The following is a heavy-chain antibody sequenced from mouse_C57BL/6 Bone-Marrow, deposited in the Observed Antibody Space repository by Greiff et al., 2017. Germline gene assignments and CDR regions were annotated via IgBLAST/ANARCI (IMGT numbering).Heavy chain of an antibody. V-gene: IGHV1-5*01. Sequence: VQLQQSGTVLARPGASVKMSCKASGYTFTSYWMHWVKQRPGQGLEWIGAIYPGNSDTSYNQKFKGKAKLTAVTSASTAYMELSSLTNEDSAVYYCTGEGYCYGSSWHWYFDVWGTGTTVTVSS. J-gene: IGHJ1*03. CDR1: GYTFTSYW. D-gene: IGHD1-1*01. CDR3: TGEGYCYGSSWHWYFDV. CDR2: IYPGNSDT.